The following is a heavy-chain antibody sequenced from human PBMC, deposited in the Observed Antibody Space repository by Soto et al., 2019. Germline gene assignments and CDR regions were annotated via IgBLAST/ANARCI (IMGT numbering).Heavy chain of an antibody. CDR2: VNPNNGDT. J-gene: IGHJ4*02. V-gene: IGHV1-8*01. D-gene: IGHD3-10*01. Sequence: QVQLVQSGAELKKPGASVKVSCKASGYTFSNYDMNWVRQATGQGPEWIGWVNPNNGDTGYAQKFQGRVTLTRDISTTTAYMELTSLRSEDTAIYYFAKVSRKGSAIDFDYWGQGTLITVSS. CDR1: GYTFSNYD. CDR3: AKVSRKGSAIDFDY.